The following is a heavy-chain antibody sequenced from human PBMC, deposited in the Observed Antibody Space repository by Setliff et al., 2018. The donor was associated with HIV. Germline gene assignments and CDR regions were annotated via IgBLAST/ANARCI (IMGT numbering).Heavy chain of an antibody. CDR2: ISHDGNNK. D-gene: IGHD1-26*01. CDR3: ARDRVEAERGAFDI. Sequence: GGSLRLSCAASGFTFSSYSFHWVRQAPGRGLEWVTVISHDGNNKFYADSVKGRFIISRDNSKDTVSLEMTSLTSEDTAMYYCARDRVEAERGAFDIWGQGTMVTVSS. V-gene: IGHV3-30*01. J-gene: IGHJ3*02. CDR1: GFTFSSYS.